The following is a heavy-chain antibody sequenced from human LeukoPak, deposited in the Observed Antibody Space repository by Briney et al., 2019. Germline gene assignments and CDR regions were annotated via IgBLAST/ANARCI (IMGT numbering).Heavy chain of an antibody. CDR3: ARSYDQLGYSSGWYYY. Sequence: ASVKVSCKASGYTFTSYGISWVRQAPGQGLEWMGWISAYNGNTNYAQKLQGRVTMTTDTSTSTAYMELRSLRSDDTAVYYCARSYDQLGYSSGWYYYWGQGTLVTVSS. CDR1: GYTFTSYG. CDR2: ISAYNGNT. V-gene: IGHV1-18*01. D-gene: IGHD6-19*01. J-gene: IGHJ4*02.